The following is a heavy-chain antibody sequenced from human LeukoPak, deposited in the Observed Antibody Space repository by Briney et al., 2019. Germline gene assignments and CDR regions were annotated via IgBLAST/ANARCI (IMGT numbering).Heavy chain of an antibody. D-gene: IGHD3-10*01. J-gene: IGHJ4*02. CDR2: ISGSGGST. CDR3: ARGWIGELADY. CDR1: GFTFSSYA. V-gene: IGHV3-23*01. Sequence: GGSLRLSCAASGFTFSSYAMSWVRQAPGKGLEWVSAISGSGGSTYYADSVKGRFTIFRDNSKNTLYLQMNSLRAEDTAVYYCARGWIGELADYWGQGTLVTVSS.